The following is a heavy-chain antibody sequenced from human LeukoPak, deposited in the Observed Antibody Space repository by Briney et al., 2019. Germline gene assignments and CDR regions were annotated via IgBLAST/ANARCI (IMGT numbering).Heavy chain of an antibody. D-gene: IGHD4-17*01. J-gene: IGHJ6*03. CDR2: ISSTSGYI. CDR1: GFTFSTYS. Sequence: PGGSLRLSCAASGFTFSTYSMNWVRQAPGKGLEWVSSISSTSGYISYTDSVKGRFTISRDNAKNSLCLQMNSLRAEDTAVYYCARVLYGANYYYYMDVWGKGTTVTVSS. CDR3: ARVLYGANYYYYMDV. V-gene: IGHV3-21*01.